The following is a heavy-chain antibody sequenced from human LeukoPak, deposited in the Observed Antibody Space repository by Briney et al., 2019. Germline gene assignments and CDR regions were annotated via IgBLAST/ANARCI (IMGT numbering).Heavy chain of an antibody. CDR1: GGSISSGGYY. D-gene: IGHD2-2*01. Sequence: SETLSLTCTVSGGSISSGGYYWSWIRQHPGKGLEWIGYTYYSGSTYYNPSLKSRVTISVDTSKNQFSLKLSSVTAADTAVYYCARVGYCSSTSCYDDYYYYGMDVWGQGTTATVSS. CDR2: TYYSGST. CDR3: ARVGYCSSTSCYDDYYYYGMDV. V-gene: IGHV4-31*03. J-gene: IGHJ6*02.